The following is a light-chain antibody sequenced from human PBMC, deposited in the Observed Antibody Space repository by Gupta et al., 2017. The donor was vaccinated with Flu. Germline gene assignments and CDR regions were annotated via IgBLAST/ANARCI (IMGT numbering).Light chain of an antibody. CDR1: QSVSSN. CDR2: GAS. V-gene: IGKV3-15*01. CDR3: QQYNNWPPWT. J-gene: IGKJ1*01. Sequence: EIVMPQSQATLSVSPGERATLSCRASQSVSSNLAWYQQKPGQAPRRLIYGASTRATGIPARFSGSGSGTEFTLTISSLQSEDFAVYYCQQYNNWPPWTFGQGTNVEIK.